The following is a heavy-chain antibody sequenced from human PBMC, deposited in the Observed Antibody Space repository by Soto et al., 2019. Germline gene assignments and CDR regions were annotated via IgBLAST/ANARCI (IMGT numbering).Heavy chain of an antibody. CDR2: IIPIFGTA. Sequence: QVQLVQSGAEVKKPGSSVKVSCKASGGTFSSYAITWVRQAPGQGLEWMGGIIPIFGTANYAQKFQGRVTVTADDSTTTAYMELSSLRSEDTAVYYCARGGSGDYVYYYSYGMDVWGQGTTVTVSS. CDR3: ARGGSGDYVYYYSYGMDV. J-gene: IGHJ6*02. CDR1: GGTFSSYA. V-gene: IGHV1-69*12. D-gene: IGHD3-10*01.